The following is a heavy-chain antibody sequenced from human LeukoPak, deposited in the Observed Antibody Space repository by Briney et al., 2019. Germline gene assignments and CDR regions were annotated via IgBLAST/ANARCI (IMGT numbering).Heavy chain of an antibody. V-gene: IGHV3-11*01. D-gene: IGHD1-26*01. Sequence: GGSLRLSCAASGFTFSDYYMSWIRQAPGKGLEWVSYISSSGSTIYYADSVKGRFTISRDNAKNSLYLQMNSLRAEDTAVYYCARVTPSGSYSSRNFDYWGQGTLVTVSS. CDR2: ISSSGSTI. J-gene: IGHJ4*02. CDR1: GFTFSDYY. CDR3: ARVTPSGSYSSRNFDY.